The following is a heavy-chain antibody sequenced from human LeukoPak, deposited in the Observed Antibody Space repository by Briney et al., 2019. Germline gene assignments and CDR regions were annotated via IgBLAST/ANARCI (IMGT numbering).Heavy chain of an antibody. Sequence: SETVSLTCTVSGGSIRSYYWSWIRQPPGKGLEWIGYYYYGGSTEYNPSLKSRVTISVDTFKNQFSLKLSSVTAADTAVYYCASRYGSGSYGFDFWGQGTLVTVSS. CDR3: ASRYGSGSYGFDF. CDR1: GGSIRSYY. V-gene: IGHV4-59*01. CDR2: YYYGGST. D-gene: IGHD3-10*01. J-gene: IGHJ4*02.